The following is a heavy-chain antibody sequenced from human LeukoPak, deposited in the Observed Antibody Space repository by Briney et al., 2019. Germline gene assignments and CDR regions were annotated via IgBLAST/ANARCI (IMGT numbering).Heavy chain of an antibody. CDR1: GFMFHDYA. Sequence: GGSLRLSCVAPGFMFHDYAIHWVRQAPGKGLEGVSLISGDGGRTYYADSVKGRFTISKDNSKNSLYLQMNSLRTEDTALYYCAKSTFDYWGQGTLVTVSS. J-gene: IGHJ4*02. CDR3: AKSTFDY. D-gene: IGHD4/OR15-4a*01. V-gene: IGHV3-43*02. CDR2: ISGDGGRT.